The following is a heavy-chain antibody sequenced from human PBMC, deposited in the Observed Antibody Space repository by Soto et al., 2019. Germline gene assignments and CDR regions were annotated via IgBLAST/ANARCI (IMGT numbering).Heavy chain of an antibody. Sequence: QVQLVESGGGVVQPGGSLRLSCAASGFTFDAYGFHWVRQAPVKGLEWVAVVWSNGNLKYYADSVTCRFTISLDSSNSALNLQMNSLRADDTAFYSCARIQLDTIMALDYWGQGTLVTVSS. CDR1: GFTFDAYG. V-gene: IGHV3-33*01. D-gene: IGHD1-1*01. CDR3: ARIQLDTIMALDY. J-gene: IGHJ4*02. CDR2: VWSNGNLK.